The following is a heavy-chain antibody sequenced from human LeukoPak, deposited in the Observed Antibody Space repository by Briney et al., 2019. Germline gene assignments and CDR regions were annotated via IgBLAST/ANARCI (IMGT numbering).Heavy chain of an antibody. CDR3: ARAGYYYDRSGYYYPFDY. CDR2: IYSGGST. J-gene: IGHJ4*02. Sequence: PGGSLRLSCAASGFAVSNNYMNWVRQAPGKGLEWVSLIYSGGSTYYADSVKGRFTISRDNSKNTLYPQMNSLRAEDTAVYYCARAGYYYDRSGYYYPFDYWGQGTLVTVSS. V-gene: IGHV3-66*01. D-gene: IGHD3-22*01. CDR1: GFAVSNNY.